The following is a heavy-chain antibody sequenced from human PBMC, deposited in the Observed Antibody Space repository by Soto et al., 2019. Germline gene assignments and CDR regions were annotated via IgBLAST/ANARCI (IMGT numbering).Heavy chain of an antibody. V-gene: IGHV1-69*05. Sequence: SVKVSCKASGGTFSSYAISWVRQAPGQGLEWMGGIIPIFGTANYAQKFQGWVTMTRDTSISTAYMELSRLRSDDTAVYYCAAGLTGYFGLDYWGQGTLVTVSS. D-gene: IGHD3-9*01. CDR3: AAGLTGYFGLDY. CDR2: IIPIFGTA. CDR1: GGTFSSYA. J-gene: IGHJ4*02.